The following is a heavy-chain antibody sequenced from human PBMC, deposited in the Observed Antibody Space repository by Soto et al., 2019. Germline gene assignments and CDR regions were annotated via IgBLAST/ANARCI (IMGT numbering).Heavy chain of an antibody. CDR3: ATLMSIAARRYYYYGMDV. Sequence: QVQLVESGGGVVQPGRSLRLSCAASGFTFSSYAMHWVRQAPGKGLEWVAGISYDGSNKYYADSVKGRFTISRDNSKNTLYLQMNSLRAEDTAVYYCATLMSIAARRYYYYGMDVWGQGTTVTVSS. D-gene: IGHD6-6*01. CDR2: ISYDGSNK. CDR1: GFTFSSYA. V-gene: IGHV3-30-3*01. J-gene: IGHJ6*02.